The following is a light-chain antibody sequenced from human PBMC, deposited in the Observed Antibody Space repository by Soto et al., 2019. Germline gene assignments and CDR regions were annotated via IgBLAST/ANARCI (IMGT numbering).Light chain of an antibody. CDR2: DVN. J-gene: IGLJ2*01. CDR1: SSDIGAYNF. V-gene: IGLV2-14*03. Sequence: SALTQPASVSGSPGQSITMSCTGTSSDIGAYNFVSWYQQHPGKAPKLMLYDVNIRPSGVSNRFSGSKSGNTASLTISGLQAEDEADYYCTSWTTSTTMIFGGGTKLTVL. CDR3: TSWTTSTTMI.